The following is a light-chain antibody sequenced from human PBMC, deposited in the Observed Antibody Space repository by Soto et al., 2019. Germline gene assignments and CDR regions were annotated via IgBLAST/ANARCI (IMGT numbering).Light chain of an antibody. CDR2: GAS. Sequence: EIVLTQSPGTLSLSPGEGVTLSCMASQSISSSYLAWYQQKTGQTPRLLIYGASSRATGIPDRFSGSGSGTDFTLTSSRLEPEDFAMYYCQQYGSSPLTFGGGIKVESK. J-gene: IGKJ4*01. CDR1: QSISSSY. CDR3: QQYGSSPLT. V-gene: IGKV3-20*01.